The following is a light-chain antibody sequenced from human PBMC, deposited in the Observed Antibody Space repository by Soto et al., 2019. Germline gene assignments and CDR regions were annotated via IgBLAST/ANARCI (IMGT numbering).Light chain of an antibody. CDR3: EAWDDSLYGAV. J-gene: IGLJ2*01. Sequence: QSVLTQPPSASGTPGQRVTISCSGRSSNIGANPINWYQQLPGPAPKLLIYNNDQRPSGVTSRFSASKSGTSASLAISGLQSEDEADYYCEAWDDSLYGAVLGGGTKLTVL. V-gene: IGLV1-44*01. CDR1: SSNIGANP. CDR2: NND.